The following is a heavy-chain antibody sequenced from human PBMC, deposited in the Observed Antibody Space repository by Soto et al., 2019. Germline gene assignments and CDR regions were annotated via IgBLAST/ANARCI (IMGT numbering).Heavy chain of an antibody. J-gene: IGHJ6*02. CDR3: ARHLRLEDIVATIAYYYYGMDV. CDR2: IYYSGST. Sequence: PSETLSLTCTVSGGSISSSSYYWGWIRQPPGKGLEWIGSIYYSGSTYYNPSLKSRVTISVDTSKNQFSLKLSSVTAADTAVYYCARHLRLEDIVATIAYYYYGMDVWGQGTTVTVSS. CDR1: GGSISSSSYY. V-gene: IGHV4-39*01. D-gene: IGHD5-12*01.